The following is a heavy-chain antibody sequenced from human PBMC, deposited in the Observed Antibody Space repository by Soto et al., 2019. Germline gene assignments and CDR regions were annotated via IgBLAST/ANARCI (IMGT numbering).Heavy chain of an antibody. Sequence: SETLSLTCAVSGGSISSSNWWNWVRQPPGKGLEWIGEIYHSGSTNYKPSLKSRVTISVDKSKNQFSLKLSSVTAADTAVYYCARKDASGSYYNEIDCWGQGTLVTVSS. CDR2: IYHSGST. D-gene: IGHD3-10*01. J-gene: IGHJ4*02. CDR3: ARKDASGSYYNEIDC. V-gene: IGHV4-4*02. CDR1: GGSISSSNW.